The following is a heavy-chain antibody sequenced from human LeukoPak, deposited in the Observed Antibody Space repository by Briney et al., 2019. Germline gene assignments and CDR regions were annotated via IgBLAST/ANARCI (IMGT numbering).Heavy chain of an antibody. Sequence: GASVNVSCQASGYTFTAYYMHWVRQAPGQGLEWMGWINPNSGGTDFAQIFQGRVTMTRDTSISTAYMELTSLRSDDTAVYYCARMSTSWYADYWGQGTLVTVSS. CDR3: ARMSTSWYADY. J-gene: IGHJ4*02. CDR2: INPNSGGT. CDR1: GYTFTAYY. V-gene: IGHV1-2*02. D-gene: IGHD6-19*01.